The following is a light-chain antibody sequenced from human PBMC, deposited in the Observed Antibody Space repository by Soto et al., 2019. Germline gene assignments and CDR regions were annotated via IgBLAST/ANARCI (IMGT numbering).Light chain of an antibody. J-gene: IGLJ3*02. V-gene: IGLV2-14*01. CDR3: AAWDDSLNAWV. CDR1: SSDVGAYDF. Sequence: QSALTQPASVSGSPGQSITISCSGTSSDVGAYDFVSWYQQHPGKAPKLIIFEVSHRPSGVSNRFSGSKSGNMASLTISGLQAEDESDYYCAAWDDSLNAWVFGGGTKLTVL. CDR2: EVS.